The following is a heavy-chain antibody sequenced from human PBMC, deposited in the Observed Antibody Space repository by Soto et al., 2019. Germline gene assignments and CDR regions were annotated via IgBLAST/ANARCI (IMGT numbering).Heavy chain of an antibody. CDR3: AREGYSNSSYRAPDGMDV. D-gene: IGHD6-13*01. J-gene: IGHJ6*02. Sequence: SETLSLTCTVSGCSFSGYYWSWIRQPPGKGLEWIGYIYYSGSTNYNPSLKSRVTISVDTSKNQFTLKLSSVTAADTAVYYCAREGYSNSSYRAPDGMDVWGQGTTVTVSS. CDR2: IYYSGST. V-gene: IGHV4-59*01. CDR1: GCSFSGYY.